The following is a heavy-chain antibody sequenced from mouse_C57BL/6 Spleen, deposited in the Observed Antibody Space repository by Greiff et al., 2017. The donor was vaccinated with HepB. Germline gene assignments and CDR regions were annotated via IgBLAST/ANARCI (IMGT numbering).Heavy chain of an antibody. CDR2: IHPNSGST. CDR3: ARSAYSNWSCAY. V-gene: IGHV1-64*01. J-gene: IGHJ3*01. D-gene: IGHD2-5*01. Sequence: QVQLQQPGAELVKPGASVKLSCKASGYTFTSYWMHWVKQRPGQGLEWIGMIHPNSGSTNYNEKFKSKATLTVDKSSSTAYMQLSSLTSEDSAVYYCARSAYSNWSCAYWGQGTLVTVSA. CDR1: GYTFTSYW.